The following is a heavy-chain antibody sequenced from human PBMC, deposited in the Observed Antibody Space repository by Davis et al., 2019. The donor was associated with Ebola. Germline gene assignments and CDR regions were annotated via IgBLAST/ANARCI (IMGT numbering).Heavy chain of an antibody. CDR3: ARRYYGSGYYP. D-gene: IGHD3-10*01. V-gene: IGHV5-10-1*01. Sequence: KVSCKGSGYSFTSYWINWVRQMPGKGLEWMGRIDHSDSYTNYSPSFQGHVTISADKSISTAYLQWSSLKASDTAMYYCARRYYGSGYYPWGQGTLVTVSS. CDR1: GYSFTSYW. J-gene: IGHJ5*02. CDR2: IDHSDSYT.